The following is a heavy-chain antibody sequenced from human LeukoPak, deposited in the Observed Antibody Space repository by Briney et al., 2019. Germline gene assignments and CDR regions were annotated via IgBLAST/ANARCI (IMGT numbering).Heavy chain of an antibody. CDR3: ARGASEGYYYYYYYMDV. V-gene: IGHV1-8*01. CDR2: MNPNSGNT. Sequence: GASVKVSCKASGYTFTSYDINWVRQATGQGLEWMGWMNPNSGNTGYAKKFQGRVTMTRNTSISTAYMELSSLRSEDTAVYYCARGASEGYYYYYYYMDVWGKGTTVTVSS. J-gene: IGHJ6*03. CDR1: GYTFTSYD.